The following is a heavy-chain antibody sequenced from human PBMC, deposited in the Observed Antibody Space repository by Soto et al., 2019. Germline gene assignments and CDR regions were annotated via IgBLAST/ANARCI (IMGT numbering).Heavy chain of an antibody. J-gene: IGHJ6*02. Sequence: QGQLVESGGGVVQPGTSLRLSCAASGFIFSRHGMHWVRQAPGKGLEWVAFTSYDGSNTYYADSVKGRFTISRDNPKNTLFLQMNSLRPNDTALYFCAKDRGSYDSGSGTQRYYAMDVWGQGATVTVSS. CDR1: GFIFSRHG. V-gene: IGHV3-30*18. CDR3: AKDRGSYDSGSGTQRYYAMDV. CDR2: TSYDGSNT. D-gene: IGHD1-26*01.